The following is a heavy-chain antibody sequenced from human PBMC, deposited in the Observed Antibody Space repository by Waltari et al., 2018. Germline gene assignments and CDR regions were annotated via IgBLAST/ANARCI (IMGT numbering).Heavy chain of an antibody. CDR1: GFTFSAYA. CDR3: ARDNPDYGDAFDL. J-gene: IGHJ3*01. D-gene: IGHD3-10*01. V-gene: IGHV3-64*07. CDR2: ISIKGDQT. Sequence: EVQLVESGGGFVQPGGSLRLSCEASGFTFSAYAMHWVRQPPGKGLEYISAISIKGDQTYYADSVKGRFIISRDSSKDTLFLQMGHLRPEDTALYYCARDNPDYGDAFDLWGQGTMVTVSS.